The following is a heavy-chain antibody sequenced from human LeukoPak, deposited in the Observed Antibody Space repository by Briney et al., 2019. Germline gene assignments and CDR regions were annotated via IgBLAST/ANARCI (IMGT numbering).Heavy chain of an antibody. V-gene: IGHV4-30-4*08. Sequence: SQTLSLTCTVSGGSISSGDYYWSWLRQPPGKGLEWIGYIYYSGSTYYNPSLKSRVTISVDTSKNQFSLKLSSVTAADTAVYYCARENPLMSPARGFDPWGQGTLVTVSS. J-gene: IGHJ5*02. D-gene: IGHD2-2*01. CDR3: ARENPLMSPARGFDP. CDR1: GGSISSGDYY. CDR2: IYYSGST.